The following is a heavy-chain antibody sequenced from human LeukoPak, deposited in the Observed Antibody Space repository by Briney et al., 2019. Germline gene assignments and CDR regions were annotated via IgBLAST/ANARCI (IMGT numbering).Heavy chain of an antibody. CDR3: AKTGNYNWNGFDY. V-gene: IGHV3-30*18. Sequence: GGSLRLSCAASGFTFRSYAMSWVRQAPGKGLEWVAIISYDGSNKYYADSVKGRFTISRDNSKNTLYLQMNSLRVEDSAVYYCAKTGNYNWNGFDYWGQGTLVTVSS. D-gene: IGHD1-20*01. CDR1: GFTFRSYA. CDR2: ISYDGSNK. J-gene: IGHJ4*02.